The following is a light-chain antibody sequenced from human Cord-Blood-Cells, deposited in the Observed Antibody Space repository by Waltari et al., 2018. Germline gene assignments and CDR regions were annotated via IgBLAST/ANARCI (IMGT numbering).Light chain of an antibody. CDR1: QSVSSSY. Sequence: EIVLTQSPGTLSLSPGERATPSCRASQSVSSSYLAWYQQKPGQAPRLLIYGASSRATGIPDRFSGIGSGTDFTLTISRLEPEDFAVYYCQQYGSSPRTFGQGTKVEIK. CDR3: QQYGSSPRT. V-gene: IGKV3-20*01. CDR2: GAS. J-gene: IGKJ1*01.